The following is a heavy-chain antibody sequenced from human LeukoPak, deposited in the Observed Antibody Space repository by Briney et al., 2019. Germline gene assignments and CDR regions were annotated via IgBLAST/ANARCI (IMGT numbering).Heavy chain of an antibody. J-gene: IGHJ4*02. V-gene: IGHV1-2*02. D-gene: IGHD6-19*01. Sequence: GATVKVSCKASGYTFTDYHMHWVRPAPGQGLEWMGWINPNRGGTNYAQKFQDRVTMTSDTSISTVYMEVSRVRSDDTAVYYCARVGQWLVGVQEFDYWGQGTLVTVSS. CDR2: INPNRGGT. CDR3: ARVGQWLVGVQEFDY. CDR1: GYTFTDYH.